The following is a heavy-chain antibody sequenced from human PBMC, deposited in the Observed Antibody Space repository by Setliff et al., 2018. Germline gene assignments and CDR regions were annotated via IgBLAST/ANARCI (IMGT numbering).Heavy chain of an antibody. J-gene: IGHJ4*02. D-gene: IGHD3-22*01. Sequence: SGPTLVNPTQTLTLTCTFSGFSLSTSGVGVGWIRQPPGKRLEWIGEIIHSGSTNYNPSLTSRVTMSVYTAKNQFSLKLSSVTAADTAVYYCARESRYYYDNLGTLDYWGQGTLVTVSS. CDR3: ARESRYYYDNLGTLDY. V-gene: IGHV4-30-4*08. CDR1: GFSLSTSGVG. CDR2: IIHSGST.